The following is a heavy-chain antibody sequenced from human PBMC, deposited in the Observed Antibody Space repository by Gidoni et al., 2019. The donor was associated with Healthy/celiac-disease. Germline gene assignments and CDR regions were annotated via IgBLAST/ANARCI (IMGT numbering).Heavy chain of an antibody. CDR1: GGSISSYY. Sequence: QVQLQESGPGLVKPSEPLSLTCTVSGGSISSYYWSWLRQPAGKGLEWIGRIYTSGSTNYNPSLKSRVTMSVDTSKNQFSLKLSSVTAADTAVYYCARDQGSRSSSSPTYYYYYGMDVWGQGTTVTVSS. CDR3: ARDQGSRSSSSPTYYYYYGMDV. V-gene: IGHV4-4*07. J-gene: IGHJ6*02. CDR2: IYTSGST. D-gene: IGHD6-6*01.